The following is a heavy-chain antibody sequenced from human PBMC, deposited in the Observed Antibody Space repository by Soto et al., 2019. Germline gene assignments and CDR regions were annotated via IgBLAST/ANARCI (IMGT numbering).Heavy chain of an antibody. V-gene: IGHV1-18*01. CDR1: GYTFTTYG. CDR3: ARDFTKSSSWPYYFDY. J-gene: IGHJ4*02. CDR2: ISAYSGST. Sequence: QVPLVQSGAEVKKPGASVKVSCKASGYTFTTYGISWVRQAPGQGLEWMGWISAYSGSTKFAQKLQGRVTMTTDTSTTIAYMELRSLTSDDTAVYYCARDFTKSSSWPYYFDYWGQGTLVTVSS. D-gene: IGHD6-13*01.